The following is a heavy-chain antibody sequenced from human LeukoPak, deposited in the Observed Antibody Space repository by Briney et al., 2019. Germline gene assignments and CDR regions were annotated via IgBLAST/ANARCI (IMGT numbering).Heavy chain of an antibody. D-gene: IGHD3-10*01. Sequence: AASVKVSCKASGYTFTSYDINWVRQAPGQGLEWMGWINPNSGGTNYAQKFQGRVTMTRDTSISTAYMELSRLTSDDTAVYYCARVGEYGSGSYLLYWGQGTLVTVSS. CDR1: GYTFTSYD. V-gene: IGHV1-2*02. CDR3: ARVGEYGSGSYLLY. CDR2: INPNSGGT. J-gene: IGHJ4*02.